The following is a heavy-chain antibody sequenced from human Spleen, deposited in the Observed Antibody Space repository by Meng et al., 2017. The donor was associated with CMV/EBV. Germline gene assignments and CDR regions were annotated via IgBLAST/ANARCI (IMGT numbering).Heavy chain of an antibody. J-gene: IGHJ5*02. V-gene: IGHV1-8*01. Sequence: FTSYDINWVRQATGQGLEWMGWMNPNSGQTGYAKKFQGRVSFTRNTSMRTAYMELSSLRSEDTAVYFCARTQSYYGSGTYNWFDPWGQGTLGHRLL. CDR1: FTSYD. D-gene: IGHD3-10*01. CDR2: MNPNSGQT. CDR3: ARTQSYYGSGTYNWFDP.